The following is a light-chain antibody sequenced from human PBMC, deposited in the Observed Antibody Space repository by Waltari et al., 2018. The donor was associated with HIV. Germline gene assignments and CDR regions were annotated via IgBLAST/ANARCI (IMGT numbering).Light chain of an antibody. CDR2: AAS. V-gene: IGKV1-9*01. CDR3: QQLNGDPFT. Sequence: DIPLTQCPSFLSASVRDRVTITCRASQDISNNLAWYQQKPGTVPKLLIYAASTLHSGVPSRFSGSGSGTEFTLTITSLQPDDFATYYCQQLNGDPFTFGPGTKVDIK. CDR1: QDISNN. J-gene: IGKJ3*01.